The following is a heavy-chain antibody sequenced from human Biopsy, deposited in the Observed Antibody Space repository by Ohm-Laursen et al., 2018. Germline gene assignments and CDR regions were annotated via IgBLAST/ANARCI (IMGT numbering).Heavy chain of an antibody. Sequence: SDTLSLTCTVSGGSFTGHYWTWIRQPPGKGLEWIGHISHTGYTSYKSSLKSRVTISLDTSRKHFSLRLTSLAAPDTAVYYCARGSNEYGGPYFPHWGQGTLVTVSS. J-gene: IGHJ1*01. CDR3: ARGSNEYGGPYFPH. D-gene: IGHD4-23*01. CDR1: GGSFTGHY. CDR2: ISHTGYT. V-gene: IGHV4-59*11.